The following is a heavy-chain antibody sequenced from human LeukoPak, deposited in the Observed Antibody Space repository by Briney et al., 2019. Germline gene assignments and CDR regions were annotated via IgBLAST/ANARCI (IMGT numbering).Heavy chain of an antibody. V-gene: IGHV3-23*01. CDR1: GFTFGTYT. Sequence: GGSLTLSCPASGFTFGTYTMSWVRQVPGQGLEWVAGISADGSKTYYAGSVQGRFTISRDNANNMLNLQLSALRADDAAVYYCAKDRGGLPHPIWFDSWGQGTMVAVSS. CDR3: AKDRGGLPHPIWFDS. J-gene: IGHJ5*01. D-gene: IGHD2-21*01. CDR2: ISADGSKT.